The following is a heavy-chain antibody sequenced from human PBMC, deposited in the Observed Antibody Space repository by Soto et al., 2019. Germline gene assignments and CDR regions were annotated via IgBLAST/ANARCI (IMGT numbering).Heavy chain of an antibody. CDR3: ARGHSTDCSNGVCSFFYNHEMDV. D-gene: IGHD2-8*01. CDR2: INPKSGGT. Sequence: QVQLVQSGAEVKKPGASVRVSCKASGYSFTDYHIHWVRQDPGQGLEWLGRINPKSGGTSTAQKFQGWVTMTRDRYISTVYMELTRLRSDDTAVYFCARGHSTDCSNGVCSFFYNHEMDVWGQGTTVTVSS. V-gene: IGHV1-2*04. CDR1: GYSFTDYH. J-gene: IGHJ6*02.